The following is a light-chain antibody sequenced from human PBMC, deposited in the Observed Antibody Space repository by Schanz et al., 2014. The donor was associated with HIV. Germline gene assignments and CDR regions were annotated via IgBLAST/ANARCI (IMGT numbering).Light chain of an antibody. Sequence: QSVLTQPPSVSGAPGQRVTISCTGSSSNIGAAYDVHWYQQVPGTAPKLLIYGNSNRPSGVPDRFSGSKSGTSASLAITGLQAEDEADYYCQSYDSSLSGSNVVFGGGTKLTVL. CDR2: GNS. V-gene: IGLV1-40*01. CDR1: SSNIGAAYD. J-gene: IGLJ2*01. CDR3: QSYDSSLSGSNVV.